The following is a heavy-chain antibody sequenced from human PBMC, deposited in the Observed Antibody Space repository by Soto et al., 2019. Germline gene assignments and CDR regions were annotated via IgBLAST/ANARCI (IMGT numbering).Heavy chain of an antibody. CDR3: ARYLIIPRAFDI. CDR1: GFTFSTYS. D-gene: IGHD2-21*01. Sequence: VGSLRLSCSVSGFTFSTYSMAWIRQAPGKGLEWLSYISSSSSVIYYADSVKGRITVSRDNGKNALILQMHSLRADDTAVYYCARYLIIPRAFDIWGQGTAVTVSS. CDR2: ISSSSSVI. J-gene: IGHJ3*02. V-gene: IGHV3-48*04.